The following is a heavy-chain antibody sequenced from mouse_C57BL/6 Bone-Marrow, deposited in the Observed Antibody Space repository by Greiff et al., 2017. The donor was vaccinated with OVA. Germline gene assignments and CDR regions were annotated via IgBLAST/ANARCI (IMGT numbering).Heavy chain of an antibody. Sequence: EVHLVESGGDLVKPGGSLKLSCAASGFTFSSYGMSWVRQTPDKRLEWVATISSGGSYTYYPDSVKGRFTISRDNAKNTLYLQMSSLKSEDTAMYYCARPLGYAMDYWGQGTSVTVSS. V-gene: IGHV5-6*01. CDR3: ARPLGYAMDY. CDR1: GFTFSSYG. J-gene: IGHJ4*01. CDR2: ISSGGSYT.